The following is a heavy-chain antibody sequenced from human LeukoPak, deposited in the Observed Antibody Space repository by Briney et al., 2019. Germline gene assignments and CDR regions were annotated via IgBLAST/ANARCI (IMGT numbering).Heavy chain of an antibody. D-gene: IGHD2-21*01. V-gene: IGHV4-38-2*02. CDR2: IYQRATV. CDR1: GYSISSGYF. Sequence: SETLSLTCTVSGYSISSGYFWGWVRQAPGKGLEWIGSIYQRATVHYNPSLKSRVTISLDMSKNHFSLNLRSMQASDTAVYYCARAFCVGECFVLHIFFDSWGQGTLVTVSS. CDR3: ARAFCVGECFVLHIFFDS. J-gene: IGHJ4*02.